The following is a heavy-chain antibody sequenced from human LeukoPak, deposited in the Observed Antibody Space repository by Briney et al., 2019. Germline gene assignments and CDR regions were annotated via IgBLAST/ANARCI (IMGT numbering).Heavy chain of an antibody. J-gene: IGHJ4*02. D-gene: IGHD4-17*01. CDR1: GYTFTSYG. CDR2: ISAYNGNT. CDR3: ARVNDYGDYQYYFDY. Sequence: ASVKVSCKASGYTFTSYGISWVRQAPGQGLEWMGWISAYNGNTNYAQKLQGRVTMTTDTSTSTAYMELRSLRSDDTAVYYCARVNDYGDYQYYFDYRGQGTLVTVSS. V-gene: IGHV1-18*01.